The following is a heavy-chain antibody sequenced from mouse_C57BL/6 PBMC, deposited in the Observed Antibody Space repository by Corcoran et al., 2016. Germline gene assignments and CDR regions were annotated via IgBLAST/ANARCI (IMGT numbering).Heavy chain of an antibody. D-gene: IGHD1-1*02. J-gene: IGHJ3*01. CDR2: IYTDTGEP. CDR1: GYTFTEYP. CDR3: GVGSYSAWFAY. Sequence: QIQLVQSGPALKQPGETVKISCNASGYTFTEYPMHWVKQAPGKGFKWIGMIYTDTGEPTYAEEFKGRFSFSVETSASTAYLQINNLKNEDTATYCCGVGSYSAWFAYWGQGTLVTVSA. V-gene: IGHV9-1*01.